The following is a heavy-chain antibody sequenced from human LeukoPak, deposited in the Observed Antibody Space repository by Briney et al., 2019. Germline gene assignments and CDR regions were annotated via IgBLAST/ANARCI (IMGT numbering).Heavy chain of an antibody. J-gene: IGHJ6*04. D-gene: IGHD3-10*01. Sequence: SETLSLTCTVSGGFISSYYWSWIRQPPGKGLEWIGYIYYSGSTNYNPSLKSRVTISVDTSKNQFSLKLSSVTAADTAVYYCAVGGTYGSGSYYYYYGMDVWGKGTTVTVSS. CDR2: IYYSGST. CDR1: GGFISSYY. V-gene: IGHV4-59*01. CDR3: AVGGTYGSGSYYYYYGMDV.